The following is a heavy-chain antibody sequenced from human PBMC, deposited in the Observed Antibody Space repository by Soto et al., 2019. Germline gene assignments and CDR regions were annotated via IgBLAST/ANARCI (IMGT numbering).Heavy chain of an antibody. J-gene: IGHJ4*02. CDR1: GFTFSSYW. D-gene: IGHD2-15*01. Sequence: EVQLVESGGGLVQPGGSLRLSCAASGFTFSSYWMHWVRQAPGKGLVWVSRINSDGSSTGYADSVMGRFTISRDNANSPLYLRLNCQRVEDTAVYYCARDQGYCCGGSCYAGGYWCQGTLVTVSP. CDR2: INSDGSST. V-gene: IGHV3-74*01. CDR3: ARDQGYCCGGSCYAGGY.